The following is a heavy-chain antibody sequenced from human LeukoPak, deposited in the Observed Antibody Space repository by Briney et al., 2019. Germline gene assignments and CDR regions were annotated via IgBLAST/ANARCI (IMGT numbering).Heavy chain of an antibody. Sequence: PSETLSLTCTVSGDSINSNSYYWGWIRQPPGKGLEWIGSMYYGGRTYYNPSLKSRVTISVDTSQNHVSLQLTSVTVADTAFYYCAGYCTGGRCNADYWGQGALVIVSS. V-gene: IGHV4-39*07. CDR1: GDSINSNSYY. D-gene: IGHD2-15*01. J-gene: IGHJ4*02. CDR3: AGYCTGGRCNADY. CDR2: MYYGGRT.